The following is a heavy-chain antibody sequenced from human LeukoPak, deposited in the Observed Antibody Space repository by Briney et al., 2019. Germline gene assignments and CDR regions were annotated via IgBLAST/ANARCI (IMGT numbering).Heavy chain of an antibody. CDR2: IIASSGST. CDR3: AKGGYDYVEVAYFDH. D-gene: IGHD5-12*01. J-gene: IGHJ4*02. V-gene: IGHV3-23*01. Sequence: GGSLRLSCAASGFTFSNYAMNWVRQAPGKGLEWVSTIIASSGSTFYADSVKGRFTISKDTSKNTLYLHMSSLRADDTAVYYCAKGGYDYVEVAYFDHWGQGTLVTASS. CDR1: GFTFSNYA.